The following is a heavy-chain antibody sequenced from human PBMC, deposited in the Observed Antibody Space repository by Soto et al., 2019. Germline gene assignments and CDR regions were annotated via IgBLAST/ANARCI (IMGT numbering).Heavy chain of an antibody. D-gene: IGHD6-19*01. V-gene: IGHV6-1*01. CDR2: TYFRSKWYS. J-gene: IGHJ4*02. CDR1: GDSVSSNSAT. CDR3: VRDRRAVADYFDY. Sequence: SQTLSLTCAISGDSVSSNSATWNWIRHSPSRGLEWLGRTYFRSKWYSDYPLFVKSRININADTSRNQFSLQLRSVTPEDTAVYYCVRDRRAVADYFDYWGQGTPVTVSS.